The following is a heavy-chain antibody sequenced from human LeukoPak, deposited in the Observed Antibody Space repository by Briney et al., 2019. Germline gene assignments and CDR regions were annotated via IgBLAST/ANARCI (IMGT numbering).Heavy chain of an antibody. D-gene: IGHD3-3*01. CDR3: ARGTYYDFWSGYYYDY. J-gene: IGHJ4*02. V-gene: IGHV4-59*08. CDR1: GGSISSYY. CDR2: IYYSGST. Sequence: PSETLSLTCTVSGGSISSYYWSWIRQPPGKGLEWIGYIYYSGSTNYNPSLKSRVTISVDTSKNQFSLKLSSVTAADTAVYYCARGTYYDFWSGYYYDYWGQGTLVTVSS.